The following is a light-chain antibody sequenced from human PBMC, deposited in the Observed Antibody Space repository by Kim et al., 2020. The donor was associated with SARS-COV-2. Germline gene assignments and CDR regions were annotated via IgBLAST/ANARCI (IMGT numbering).Light chain of an antibody. J-gene: IGKJ4*01. CDR1: QSVDRC. CDR2: DIS. Sequence: DTVMTQSPATLSMSPGERATLSCRASQSVDRCLAWYQQKPGQSPSLLIYDISTRATGIPARFSGSGSGTEFTLTISSLQSEDFAVYYCQQYNDWPLTFGGGTKLEI. CDR3: QQYNDWPLT. V-gene: IGKV3-15*01.